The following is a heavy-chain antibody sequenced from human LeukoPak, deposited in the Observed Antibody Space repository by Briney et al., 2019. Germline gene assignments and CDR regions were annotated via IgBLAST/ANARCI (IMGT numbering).Heavy chain of an antibody. Sequence: GGSLRLSCELSGIIFSTYAMNWVRQAPGKGLEWMANIKQDGSDKYYVDSVKGRFTVSRDNAKNSLSLQMNSLRVEDTAVYYCARYHYDSSGYFSWGQGTLVSVSS. D-gene: IGHD3-22*01. CDR1: GIIFSTYA. CDR3: ARYHYDSSGYFS. J-gene: IGHJ5*02. CDR2: IKQDGSDK. V-gene: IGHV3-7*01.